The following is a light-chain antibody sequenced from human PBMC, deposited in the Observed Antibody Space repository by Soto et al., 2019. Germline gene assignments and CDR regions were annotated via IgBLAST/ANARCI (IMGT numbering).Light chain of an antibody. Sequence: DIQMTQSPSTLSASVGDRVTITCRASQSISSWLAWYQQKPGKAPKLLIYKASSLESGVPSRFRGSGSGTEFTLTISSLQHDDFATYYCQQYNSYSYTFGQGTKADIK. V-gene: IGKV1-5*03. CDR1: QSISSW. CDR2: KAS. J-gene: IGKJ2*01. CDR3: QQYNSYSYT.